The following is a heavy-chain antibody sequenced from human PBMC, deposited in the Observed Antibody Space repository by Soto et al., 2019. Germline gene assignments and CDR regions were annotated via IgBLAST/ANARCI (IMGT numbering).Heavy chain of an antibody. V-gene: IGHV3-30*04. Sequence: QVQLVESGGGVVQPGRSLSLSCAASGFTFSDYPMHWVRQAPGKGLEWVAVISYDGRVKYYVDSVKGRFTISRDDSKKTLYLQLNSLRVDDTAVYYCARDFIVGAPDYFDYWGHGTLVTVSS. CDR2: ISYDGRVK. J-gene: IGHJ4*01. CDR3: ARDFIVGAPDYFDY. CDR1: GFTFSDYP. D-gene: IGHD3-16*02.